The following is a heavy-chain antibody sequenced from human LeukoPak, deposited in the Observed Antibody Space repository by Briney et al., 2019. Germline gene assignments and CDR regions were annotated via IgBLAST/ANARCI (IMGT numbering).Heavy chain of an antibody. J-gene: IGHJ4*02. CDR2: ISGSGGST. Sequence: GGSLRLSCAASGFTFSSYAMSWVRQAPGKGLEWVSAISGSGGSTYYADSVKGRFTISRDNSKNTLYLQMNSLRAEDTAVYYCAKALHYYDSNGYYLYYFDYWGQGTLVTVSS. D-gene: IGHD3-22*01. V-gene: IGHV3-23*01. CDR1: GFTFSSYA. CDR3: AKALHYYDSNGYYLYYFDY.